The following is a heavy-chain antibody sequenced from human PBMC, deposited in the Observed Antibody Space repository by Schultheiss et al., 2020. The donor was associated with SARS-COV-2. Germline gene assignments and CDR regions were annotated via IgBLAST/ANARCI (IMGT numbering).Heavy chain of an antibody. CDR1: GGSISRNYH. CDR2: IYYSGST. V-gene: IGHV4-59*01. CDR3: AREQWELGWFDP. D-gene: IGHD1-26*01. Sequence: SETLSLTCSVSGGSISRNYHWGWIRQPPGKGLEWIGYIYYSGSTNYNPSLKSRVTISVDTSKNQFSLKLSSVTAADTAVYYCAREQWELGWFDPWGQGTLVTVSS. J-gene: IGHJ5*02.